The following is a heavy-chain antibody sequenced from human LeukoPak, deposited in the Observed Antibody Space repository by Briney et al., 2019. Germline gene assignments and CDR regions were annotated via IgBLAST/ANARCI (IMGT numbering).Heavy chain of an antibody. V-gene: IGHV3-20*04. D-gene: IGHD6-19*01. CDR1: GFTFDDYG. CDR3: ARGDSSGWYPYYYYYYYMDV. Sequence: GGSLRLSCAASGFTFDDYGMSWVRQAPGKGLEWVSGINWNGGSTGYADSVKGRFTISRDNAKNSLYLQMNSLRAEDTAVYYCARGDSSGWYPYYYYYYYMDVWGKGTTVTVSS. CDR2: INWNGGST. J-gene: IGHJ6*03.